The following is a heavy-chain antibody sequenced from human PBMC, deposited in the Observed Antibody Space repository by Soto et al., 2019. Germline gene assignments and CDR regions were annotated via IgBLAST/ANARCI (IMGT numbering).Heavy chain of an antibody. J-gene: IGHJ5*02. CDR1: GFTFSSYG. V-gene: IGHV3-30*18. Sequence: GGSLRLSCAASGFTFSSYGMHWVRQAPGKGLEWVAVISYDGSNKYYADSVKGRFTISRDNSKNTLYLQMNSLRAEDTAVYYCAKPIGRYYDSSGSRWGFDPWGQGTLVTVSS. CDR3: AKPIGRYYDSSGSRWGFDP. CDR2: ISYDGSNK. D-gene: IGHD3-22*01.